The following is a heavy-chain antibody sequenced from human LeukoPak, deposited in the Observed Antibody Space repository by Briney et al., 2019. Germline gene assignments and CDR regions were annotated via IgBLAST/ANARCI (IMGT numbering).Heavy chain of an antibody. D-gene: IGHD3-9*01. J-gene: IGHJ4*02. CDR3: AKDHYDILTGYYGY. V-gene: IGHV3-23*01. Sequence: QTGGSLRLSCAASGFTFSSYAMSWVRRAPGKGLEWGSAISGSGGSTYYADSVKGRFTISKDNSKNTLYLQMNSLRAEDTAVYYCAKDHYDILTGYYGYWGQGTLVTVSS. CDR2: ISGSGGST. CDR1: GFTFSSYA.